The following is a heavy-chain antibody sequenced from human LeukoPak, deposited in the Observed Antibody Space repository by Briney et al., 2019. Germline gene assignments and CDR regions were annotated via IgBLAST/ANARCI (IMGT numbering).Heavy chain of an antibody. CDR1: GFTFSRYS. CDR2: ISISSNYI. J-gene: IGHJ3*02. Sequence: KPGGSLRLSCAASGFTFSRYSMNWVRQAPGKGLEWVSSISISSNYIYYTDSVKGRCTISRDNAKNSLYLQMNSLRAEDTAVYYCARWAWRDGFDIWGQGTMVTVSS. D-gene: IGHD5-24*01. V-gene: IGHV3-21*01. CDR3: ARWAWRDGFDI.